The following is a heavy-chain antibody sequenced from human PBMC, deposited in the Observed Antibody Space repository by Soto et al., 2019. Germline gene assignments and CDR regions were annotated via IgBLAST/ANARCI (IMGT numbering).Heavy chain of an antibody. V-gene: IGHV4-39*01. J-gene: IGHJ5*02. CDR3: VRLTSRITAASHGRSNRLVP. Sequence: QLQLQESGPGLVKPSETLSLTCTVSGGSVTSSSCYWGWIRQPPGKGLEWIGDIYHTGTTYYNPSLKSRVTIYVDTSTEQFSLKLSSVTAADTAMYYCVRLTSRITAASHGRSNRLVPWGPGTMVSVSS. D-gene: IGHD1-20*01. CDR1: GGSVTSSSCY. CDR2: IYHTGTT.